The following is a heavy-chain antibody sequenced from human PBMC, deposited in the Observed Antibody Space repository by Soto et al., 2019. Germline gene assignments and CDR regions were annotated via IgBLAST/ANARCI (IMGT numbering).Heavy chain of an antibody. J-gene: IGHJ6*02. CDR1: GFTFSSYD. CDR2: IGTAGDT. D-gene: IGHD3-10*01. V-gene: IGHV3-13*01. Sequence: LRLSCAASGFTFSSYDMHWVRQATGKGLEWVSAIGTAGDTYYPGSVKGRFTISRENAKNSLYLQMNSLRAGDTAVYYCARAHYYGSGMVHYYYYGMDVWGQGTTVTVSS. CDR3: ARAHYYGSGMVHYYYYGMDV.